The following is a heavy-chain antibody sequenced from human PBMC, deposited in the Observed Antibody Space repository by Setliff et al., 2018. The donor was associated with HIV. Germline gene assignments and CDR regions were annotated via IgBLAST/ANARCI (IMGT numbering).Heavy chain of an antibody. CDR2: IYSSGST. J-gene: IGHJ5*02. CDR3: ARHSGVASPNWFDP. Sequence: KPSETLSLTCTVSGGSISGHYWSWIRQPPGRGLEWIGYIYSSGSTNFNPPLQSRVTISVDTSKNQFSLKLSSVTAADTAVYYCARHSGVASPNWFDPWGQGTQVTVSS. V-gene: IGHV4-4*09. D-gene: IGHD3-10*01. CDR1: GGSISGHY.